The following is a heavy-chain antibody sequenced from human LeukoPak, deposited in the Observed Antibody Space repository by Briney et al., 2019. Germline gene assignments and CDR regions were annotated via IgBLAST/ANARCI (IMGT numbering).Heavy chain of an antibody. Sequence: SETLSLTCTVSGGSISTYSWSWIRQPPGKGLEWIGYIYYSGSTNYNPSLKSRVTISVDTSKNQFSLKLSSVTAADTAVYYCARDGSGSYDYYYYMDVWGKGTTVTISS. CDR3: ARDGSGSYDYYYYMDV. CDR2: IYYSGST. V-gene: IGHV4-59*01. J-gene: IGHJ6*03. CDR1: GGSISTYS. D-gene: IGHD3-10*01.